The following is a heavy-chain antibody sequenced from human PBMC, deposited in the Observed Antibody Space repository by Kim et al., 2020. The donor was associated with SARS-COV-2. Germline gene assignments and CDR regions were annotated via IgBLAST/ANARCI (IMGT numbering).Heavy chain of an antibody. J-gene: IGHJ6*02. CDR1: GYTFTSYG. D-gene: IGHD3-10*01. CDR3: ASDGLWFGEPSEGMDV. Sequence: ASVKVSCKASGYTFTSYGISWVRQAPGQGLEWMGWFSAYHGNTNYAQKIQGRVTMTTDTSTSTAYMELGSLRSDDTAVYYCASDGLWFGEPSEGMDVWGQGTTVTVS. V-gene: IGHV1-18*01. CDR2: FSAYHGNT.